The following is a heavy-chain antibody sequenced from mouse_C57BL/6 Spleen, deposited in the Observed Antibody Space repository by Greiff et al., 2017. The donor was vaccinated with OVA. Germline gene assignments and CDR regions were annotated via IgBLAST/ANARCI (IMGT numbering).Heavy chain of an antibody. J-gene: IGHJ1*03. CDR3: ARSQGRAYGNWYFDV. CDR2: IDPSDSYT. Sequence: QVQLQQPGAELVKPGASVKLSCKASGYTFTSYWMQWVKQRPGQGLEWIGEIDPSDSYTNYNQKFKGKATLTVDPSSSTAYMQLSSLTSEDSAVYYCARSQGRAYGNWYFDVWGTGTTVTVSS. D-gene: IGHD2-1*01. CDR1: GYTFTSYW. V-gene: IGHV1-50*01.